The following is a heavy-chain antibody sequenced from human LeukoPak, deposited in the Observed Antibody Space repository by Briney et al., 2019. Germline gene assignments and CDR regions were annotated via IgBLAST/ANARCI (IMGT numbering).Heavy chain of an antibody. CDR1: GYTLTELS. Sequence: ASVKVSCKVSGYTLTELSMHWVRQAPGKGLEWMGGFDPEDGETIYAQKFQGRVTMTEDTSTDTAYMELSSLRSEDTAVYYCATERQGYSSGWYYFDYWGQGTLVTVSS. CDR2: FDPEDGET. CDR3: ATERQGYSSGWYYFDY. J-gene: IGHJ4*02. D-gene: IGHD6-19*01. V-gene: IGHV1-24*01.